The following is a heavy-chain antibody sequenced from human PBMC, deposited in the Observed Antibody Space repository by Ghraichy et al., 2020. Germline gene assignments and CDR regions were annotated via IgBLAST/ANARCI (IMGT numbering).Heavy chain of an antibody. CDR1: GFTFSSYD. D-gene: IGHD6-13*01. CDR3: AREAYSSSWSSHYFDY. Sequence: RGSLRLSCSASGFTFSSYDMNWVRQAPGKGLEWLASIWYDGTKKYYADSVKGPFTISRDNSKNTLYLQMNSLRAEDTAVYYCAREAYSSSWSSHYFDYWGQGALVTVSS. V-gene: IGHV3-33*01. J-gene: IGHJ4*02. CDR2: IWYDGTKK.